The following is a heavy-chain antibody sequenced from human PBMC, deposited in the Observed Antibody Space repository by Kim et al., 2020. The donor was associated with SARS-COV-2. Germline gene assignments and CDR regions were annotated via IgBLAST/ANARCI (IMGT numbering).Heavy chain of an antibody. V-gene: IGHV3-11*01. D-gene: IGHD6-6*01. CDR1: GFTFSDYY. Sequence: GGSLRLSCAASGFTFSDYYMSWIRQAPGKGLEWVSYISSSGSTIYYADSVKGRFTISRDNAKNSLYLQMNSLRAEDTAVYYCARAGIAARRGNYYFDYWGQGTLVTVSS. CDR2: ISSSGSTI. J-gene: IGHJ4*02. CDR3: ARAGIAARRGNYYFDY.